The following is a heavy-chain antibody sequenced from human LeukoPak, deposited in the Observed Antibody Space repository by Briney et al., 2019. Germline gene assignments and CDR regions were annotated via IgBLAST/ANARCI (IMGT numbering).Heavy chain of an antibody. CDR2: IGSSGTYM. J-gene: IGHJ4*02. CDR1: GFTFSYYG. CDR3: TRAQPQVTSGWYSFDY. D-gene: IGHD6-19*01. V-gene: IGHV3-21*01. Sequence: GGSLRLSCAASGFTFSYYGMNWVRQAPGKGLEWVSSIGSSGTYMYYTDSVKGRFTISRDNAKNPLYLQMNGLRAEDTAVYYCTRAQPQVTSGWYSFDYWGQGTLVTVSS.